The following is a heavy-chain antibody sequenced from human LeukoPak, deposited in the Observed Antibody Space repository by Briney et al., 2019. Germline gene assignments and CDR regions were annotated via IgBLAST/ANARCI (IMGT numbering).Heavy chain of an antibody. J-gene: IGHJ4*02. D-gene: IGHD2-8*01. CDR3: AGSLGYCTSNVCYLKY. CDR1: GYSENFYG. Sequence: ASVKVSCKTSGYSENFYGITWVRQVARQGLEWMGWISAQHGQAEYAPNSQDRVTMTTDTYTNTAYMELKSLRSDDTAVYYCAGSLGYCTSNVCYLKYWGQGTLVTVSS. V-gene: IGHV1-18*04. CDR2: ISAQHGQA.